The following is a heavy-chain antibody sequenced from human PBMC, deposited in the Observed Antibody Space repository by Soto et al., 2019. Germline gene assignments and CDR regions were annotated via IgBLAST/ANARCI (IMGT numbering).Heavy chain of an antibody. Sequence: EVQLLESGGGLVQPGGSLRLSCAASGFTFSSYAMSWVRQAPGKGLEWVSAISGSGGSTYYADSVKGRFTISRDNSKNTLYLQMNSLRAEDTAVYYCAKAYNYYASSGYYYPFDYWGQGTLVTVSS. CDR1: GFTFSSYA. J-gene: IGHJ4*02. CDR2: ISGSGGST. CDR3: AKAYNYYASSGYYYPFDY. D-gene: IGHD3-22*01. V-gene: IGHV3-23*01.